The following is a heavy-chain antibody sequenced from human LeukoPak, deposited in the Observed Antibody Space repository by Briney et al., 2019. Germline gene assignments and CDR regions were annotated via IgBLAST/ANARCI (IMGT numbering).Heavy chain of an antibody. Sequence: PGGSLRLSCAASGFTFSNYWMHWVRQAPGKGLEWVSVIYSGGSTYYADSVKGRFTISRDNSKNTLYLQMNSLRAEDTAVYYCARTTPYYFDYWGQGTLVTVSS. CDR2: IYSGGST. CDR3: ARTTPYYFDY. J-gene: IGHJ4*02. CDR1: GFTFSNYW. V-gene: IGHV3-53*01. D-gene: IGHD1-26*01.